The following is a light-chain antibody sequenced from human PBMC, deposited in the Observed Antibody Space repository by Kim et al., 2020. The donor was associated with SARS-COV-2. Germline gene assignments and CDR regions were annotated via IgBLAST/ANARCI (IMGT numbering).Light chain of an antibody. CDR3: QQRSNWAWT. CDR2: DAF. J-gene: IGKJ1*01. CDR1: QSVSSY. V-gene: IGKV3-11*01. Sequence: LSPGERVTHYGRASQSVSSYLAWFQQKRGQPPRLLIYDAFNRATGIPAKFSGSGSGTDFTLTISSLEPEDFAVYYCQQRSNWAWTFGQGTKVDIK.